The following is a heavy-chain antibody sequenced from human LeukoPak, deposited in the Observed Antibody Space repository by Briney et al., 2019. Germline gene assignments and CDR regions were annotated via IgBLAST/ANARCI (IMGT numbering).Heavy chain of an antibody. Sequence: SETLSLTCAVYGGSFSGYYWSWIRQPPGKGLEWIGEINHSGSTNCNPSLKSRVTISVDTSKNQFSLKLSSVTAADTAVYYCARGLPATGYCSGGSCYGLYFDYWGQGTLVTVSS. CDR2: INHSGST. CDR3: ARGLPATGYCSGGSCYGLYFDY. CDR1: GGSFSGYY. V-gene: IGHV4-34*01. D-gene: IGHD2-15*01. J-gene: IGHJ4*02.